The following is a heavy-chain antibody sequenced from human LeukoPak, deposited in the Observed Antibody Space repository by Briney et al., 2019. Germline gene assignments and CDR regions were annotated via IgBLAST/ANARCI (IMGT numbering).Heavy chain of an antibody. V-gene: IGHV4-31*03. Sequence: SETLSLTCSVSGASISSGGYYWSWIRQHPGKGLEWIGYISYSGSTYYNPSLKSRVTISVDTSKNQFSLKLSSVTAADTAVYYCARNNVGDAFDIWGQGTMVTVSS. D-gene: IGHD1/OR15-1a*01. CDR2: ISYSGST. CDR3: ARNNVGDAFDI. CDR1: GASISSGGYY. J-gene: IGHJ3*02.